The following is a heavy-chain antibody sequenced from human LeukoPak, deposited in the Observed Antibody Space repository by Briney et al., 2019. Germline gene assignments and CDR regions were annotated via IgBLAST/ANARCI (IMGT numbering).Heavy chain of an antibody. V-gene: IGHV4-61*01. CDR1: GGYLSSGSYY. J-gene: IGHJ4*02. Sequence: SETLSLTCTVSGGYLSSGSYYWSWIRQPPGKGLEWIGYITYSGSTNYNPSLKSRVTISVDTSKNQFSLKLSSVTAADTAVYFCARSGDYWGQGILVTVSS. CDR3: ARSGDY. CDR2: ITYSGST. D-gene: IGHD6-25*01.